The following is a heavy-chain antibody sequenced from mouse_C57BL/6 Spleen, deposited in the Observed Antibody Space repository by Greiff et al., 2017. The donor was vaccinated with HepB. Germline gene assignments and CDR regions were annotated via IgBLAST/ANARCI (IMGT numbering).Heavy chain of an antibody. J-gene: IGHJ4*01. Sequence: EVQLVESGGGLVKPGGSLKLSCAASGFTFSDYGMHWVRQAPEKGLEWVAYISSGSSTIYYADTVKGRFTISRDNAKNTLFLQMTSLRSEDTAMYYCARGPIYYDYDDGLYAMDYWGQGTSVTVSS. CDR1: GFTFSDYG. CDR2: ISSGSSTI. V-gene: IGHV5-17*01. CDR3: ARGPIYYDYDDGLYAMDY. D-gene: IGHD2-4*01.